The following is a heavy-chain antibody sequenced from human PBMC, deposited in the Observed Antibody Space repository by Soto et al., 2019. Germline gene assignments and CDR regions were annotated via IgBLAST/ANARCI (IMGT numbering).Heavy chain of an antibody. V-gene: IGHV4-61*01. CDR2: IHHRGTT. D-gene: IGHD3-16*01. J-gene: IGHJ6*02. CDR3: ARVGLGILSGMDV. CDR1: GDSVSSGSDY. Sequence: SETLSLTCTVTGDSVSSGSDYWSWIRQPPGKGLEWIGNIHHRGTTNYNPSLKSRVTISVDTSKDQFSLRLSSVTAADTAVYYCARVGLGILSGMDVWGQGTTVTVSS.